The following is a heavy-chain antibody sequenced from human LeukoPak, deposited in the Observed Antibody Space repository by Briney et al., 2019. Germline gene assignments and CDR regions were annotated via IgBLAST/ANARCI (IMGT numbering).Heavy chain of an antibody. CDR3: ARHGGYGVYYYYGMDV. D-gene: IGHD6-25*01. V-gene: IGHV4-4*07. CDR2: IYTSGST. Sequence: PSETLSLTRTVSGGSISSYFWSWIRQPARKGLEWIVRIYTSGSTNYNPSLKSRVTMSVDTSKNQFSLKLSSVTAADTAVYYCARHGGYGVYYYYGMDVWGQGTTVTVSS. J-gene: IGHJ6*02. CDR1: GGSISSYF.